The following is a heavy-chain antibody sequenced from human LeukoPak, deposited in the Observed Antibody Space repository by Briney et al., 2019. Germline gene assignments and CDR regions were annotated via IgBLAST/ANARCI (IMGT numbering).Heavy chain of an antibody. D-gene: IGHD6-13*01. CDR2: IYYSGST. CDR1: GGSISSYY. Sequence: SETLSLTCTVSGGSISSYYWSWIRQPPGKGLEWIGSIYYSGSTYYNPSLKSRVTISVDTSKNQFSLKLSSVTAADTAVYYCARGGQQLVHFDYWGQGTLVTVSS. J-gene: IGHJ4*02. CDR3: ARGGQQLVHFDY. V-gene: IGHV4-39*01.